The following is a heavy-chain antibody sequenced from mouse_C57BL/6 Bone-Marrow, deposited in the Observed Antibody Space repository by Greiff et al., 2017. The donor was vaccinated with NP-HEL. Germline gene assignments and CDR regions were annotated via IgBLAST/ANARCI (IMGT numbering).Heavy chain of an antibody. CDR1: GYSFTGYY. J-gene: IGHJ3*01. CDR3: AREGGNLFAY. Sequence: EVQLQQSGPELVKPGASVKISCKASGYSFTGYYMNWVKQSPEKSLEWIGEINPSTGGTTYNQKFKAKATLTVDKSSSTAYMQLKSLTSEDSAVYYCAREGGNLFAYWGQGTLVTVSA. CDR2: INPSTGGT. D-gene: IGHD2-1*01. V-gene: IGHV1-42*01.